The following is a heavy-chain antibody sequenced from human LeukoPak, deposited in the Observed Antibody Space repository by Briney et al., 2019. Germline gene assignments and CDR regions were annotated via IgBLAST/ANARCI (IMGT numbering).Heavy chain of an antibody. J-gene: IGHJ4*02. CDR1: GFTFSSYA. D-gene: IGHD6-13*01. Sequence: GGSLRLSCAASGFTFSSYAMSWVRQAPGKGLEWVSAISGSGGSTYYADSVKGRFTISRDNSKNTLYLQMNSLRAEDTAIYYCAKDFFGYGSSWYTFDSWGQGTLVTVSS. V-gene: IGHV3-23*01. CDR2: ISGSGGST. CDR3: AKDFFGYGSSWYTFDS.